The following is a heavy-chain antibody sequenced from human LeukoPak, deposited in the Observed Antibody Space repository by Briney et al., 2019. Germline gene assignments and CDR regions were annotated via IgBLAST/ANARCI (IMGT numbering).Heavy chain of an antibody. CDR1: GFIFSNYG. Sequence: GGSLRLSCAASGFIFSNYGMHWVRQAPVKGLEWVAVIWSNGSKKYYADSVKGRFTISRDNSKNTLYLQMNSLRAEDTAVYYCAKDSSTYYDFWSGRAFDYWGQGTLVTVSS. J-gene: IGHJ4*02. V-gene: IGHV3-33*06. CDR3: AKDSSTYYDFWSGRAFDY. CDR2: IWSNGSKK. D-gene: IGHD3-3*01.